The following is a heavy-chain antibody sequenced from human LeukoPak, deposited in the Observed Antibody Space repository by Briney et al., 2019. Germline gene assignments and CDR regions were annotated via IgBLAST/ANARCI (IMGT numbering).Heavy chain of an antibody. D-gene: IGHD3-22*01. CDR1: GFTFSSYE. V-gene: IGHV3-30*02. CDR3: ANAPTYYYDSSAIAHTAYYYYYMDV. J-gene: IGHJ6*03. Sequence: GGSLRLSCAASGFTFSSYEMNWVRQAPGKGLEWVAFIRYDGSNKYYADSVKGRFTISRDNSKNTLYLQMNSLRAEDTAVYYCANAPTYYYDSSAIAHTAYYYYYMDVWGKGTTVTISS. CDR2: IRYDGSNK.